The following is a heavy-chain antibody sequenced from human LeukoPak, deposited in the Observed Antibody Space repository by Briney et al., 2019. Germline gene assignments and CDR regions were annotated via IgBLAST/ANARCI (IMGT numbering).Heavy chain of an antibody. D-gene: IGHD6-13*01. CDR1: GYTFTNYG. J-gene: IGHJ6*03. CDR3: ARQGPPAAGYYYYYYYMDV. Sequence: LEKVSCKASGYTFTNYGNSWVRQAPGQGLEWMGWISAYNGNTNYAQKLQGRVTRTTDTSTSTAYMELRSLRSDDTAVYYCARQGPPAAGYYYYYYYMDVWGKGTTVTVSS. V-gene: IGHV1-18*01. CDR2: ISAYNGNT.